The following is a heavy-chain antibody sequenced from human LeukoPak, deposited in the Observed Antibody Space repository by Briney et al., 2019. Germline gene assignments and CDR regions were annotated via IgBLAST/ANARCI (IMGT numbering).Heavy chain of an antibody. CDR3: ATGASKVTTDFASY. J-gene: IGHJ1*01. D-gene: IGHD4-17*01. V-gene: IGHV5-10-1*01. CDR1: GYSFTNYW. CDR2: IDPSDSYT. Sequence: GESLKISCKGSGYSFTNYWISWVRQMPGKGLEWMGRIDPSDSYTKYSPSFEGHVTISVDKSNSPAFLQWNRLEASDSAMYYCATGASKVTTDFASYWGQGTQVAVSS.